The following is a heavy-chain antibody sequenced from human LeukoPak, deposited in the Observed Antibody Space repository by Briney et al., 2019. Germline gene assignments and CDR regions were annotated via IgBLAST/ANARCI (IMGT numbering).Heavy chain of an antibody. Sequence: RASVKVSCKASAYTFTGYYMHWVRQAPGQGLEWMGWINPNSGGTNYAQKFQGRVTMTRDTSISTAYMELSRLRSDDTAVYYCARGEVYGDYYFDYWGQGTLVTVSS. CDR2: INPNSGGT. CDR1: AYTFTGYY. CDR3: ARGEVYGDYYFDY. V-gene: IGHV1-2*02. D-gene: IGHD4-17*01. J-gene: IGHJ4*02.